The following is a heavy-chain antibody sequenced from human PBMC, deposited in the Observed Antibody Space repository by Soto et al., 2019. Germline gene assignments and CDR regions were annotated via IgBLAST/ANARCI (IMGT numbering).Heavy chain of an antibody. CDR3: ARLAYCGGDCYPAAFDI. Sequence: LSLSCAASGFTFSSYAMHWVRQAPGKGLEWVAVISYDGSNKYYADSVKGRFTISRDNSKNTLYLQMNSLRAEDTAVYYCARLAYCGGDCYPAAFDIWGQGTMVTVSS. J-gene: IGHJ3*02. CDR1: GFTFSSYA. V-gene: IGHV3-30-3*01. D-gene: IGHD2-21*02. CDR2: ISYDGSNK.